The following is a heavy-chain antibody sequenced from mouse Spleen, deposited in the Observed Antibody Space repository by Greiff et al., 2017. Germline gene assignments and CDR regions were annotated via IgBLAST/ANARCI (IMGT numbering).Heavy chain of an antibody. Sequence: EVKLVESGGGLVKLGGSLKLSCAASGFTFSSYAMSWVRQTPEKRLEWVATISSGGGNTYYPDSVKGRFTISRDNAKNTLYLQMSSLKSEDTAMYYWGNPQGLGRKAWFAYWGQGTLVTVSA. CDR2: ISSGGGNT. CDR3: GNPQGLGRKAWFAY. V-gene: IGHV5-9*04. D-gene: IGHD4-1*01. CDR1: GFTFSSYA. J-gene: IGHJ3*01.